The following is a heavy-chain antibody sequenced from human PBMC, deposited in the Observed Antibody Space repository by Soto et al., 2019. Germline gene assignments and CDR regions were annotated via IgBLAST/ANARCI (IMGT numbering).Heavy chain of an antibody. CDR3: AKAGGDY. CDR2: FSGSGGAM. V-gene: IGHV3-23*01. CDR1: GFIASNYA. J-gene: IGHJ4*02. D-gene: IGHD3-10*01. Sequence: GGSVRLSFAASGFIASNYAMSWVRQAPGKGLEWVSGFSGSGGAMFYADSVKGRFTLSRDSSKNTVYLHLNRLRVEDTAVYYCAKAGGDYWGQGTRVTVSS.